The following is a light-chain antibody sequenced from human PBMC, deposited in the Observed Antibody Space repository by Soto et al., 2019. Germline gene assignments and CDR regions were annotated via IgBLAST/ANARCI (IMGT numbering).Light chain of an antibody. J-gene: IGKJ1*01. V-gene: IGKV3-11*01. CDR3: QQRSNWPPWT. CDR1: QSVSNNY. CDR2: DAS. Sequence: EIVLTQSPATLSLSPGERATLSCRASQSVSNNYLAWYQQKPGQAPRLLIYDASNRATGIPARFSGSGSGTDFTLTISSLEPEDFAVYYCQQRSNWPPWTFGQGTKVDIK.